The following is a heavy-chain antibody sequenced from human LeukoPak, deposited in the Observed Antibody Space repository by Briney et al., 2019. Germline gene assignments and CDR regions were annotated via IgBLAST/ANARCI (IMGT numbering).Heavy chain of an antibody. D-gene: IGHD6-13*01. J-gene: IGHJ4*02. Sequence: ASVKVSCKASGYSFTSYDINWVRQATGQGLEWMGWMNPNSGNTGYAQKFQGRVTLTRNTSISTAYMELSSLRSEDTAVYYCARGRYSSSWYEFDYWGQGTLVTVSS. V-gene: IGHV1-8*03. CDR3: ARGRYSSSWYEFDY. CDR2: MNPNSGNT. CDR1: GYSFTSYD.